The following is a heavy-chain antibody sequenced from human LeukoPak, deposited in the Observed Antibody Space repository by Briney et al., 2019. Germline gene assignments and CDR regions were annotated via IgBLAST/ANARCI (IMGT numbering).Heavy chain of an antibody. CDR1: GRSISSGDYY. V-gene: IGHV4-30-4*08. CDR3: AREDFWSGYYFFDY. D-gene: IGHD3-3*01. CDR2: IYYSGST. J-gene: IGHJ4*02. Sequence: PSETLSLTCTVSGRSISSGDYYWSWIRQPPGKGLEWIGYIYYSGSTYYNPSLKSRVTISVDTSKNQFSLKLSSVTAADTAVYYCAREDFWSGYYFFDYWGQGTLVTVSS.